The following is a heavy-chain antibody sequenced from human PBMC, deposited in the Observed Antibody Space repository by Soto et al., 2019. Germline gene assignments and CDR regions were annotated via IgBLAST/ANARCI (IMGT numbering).Heavy chain of an antibody. Sequence: GGSLRLSCAASGFTFSSYSMNWVRQAPGKGLEWVSYISSSSSTIYYADSVKGRFTISRDNAKNSLYLQMNSLRDEDTAVYYCARGPFYDFWSGYYPNWFDPWGQGTLVTVSS. V-gene: IGHV3-48*02. CDR3: ARGPFYDFWSGYYPNWFDP. J-gene: IGHJ5*02. D-gene: IGHD3-3*01. CDR2: ISSSSSTI. CDR1: GFTFSSYS.